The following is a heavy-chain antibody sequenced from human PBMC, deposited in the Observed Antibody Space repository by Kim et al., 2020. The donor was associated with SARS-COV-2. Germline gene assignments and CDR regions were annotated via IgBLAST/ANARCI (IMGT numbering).Heavy chain of an antibody. Sequence: GGSLRLSCAASGFTYSDYNMGWIRQAPGKGPEWVSQILASGTTKYYADSVKGRFTVSRDNSKDSLYLQMNSLRAEDTAVYYCARDPVAGDGYNWDYWGQGTLVTVSS. V-gene: IGHV3-11*01. CDR2: ILASGTTK. J-gene: IGHJ4*02. CDR1: GFTYSDYN. CDR3: ARDPVAGDGYNWDY. D-gene: IGHD5-18*01.